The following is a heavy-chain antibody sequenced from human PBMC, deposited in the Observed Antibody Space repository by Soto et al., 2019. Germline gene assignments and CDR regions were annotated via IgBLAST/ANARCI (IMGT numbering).Heavy chain of an antibody. CDR3: AREGGSYAYFDY. V-gene: IGHV3-33*01. D-gene: IGHD1-26*01. Sequence: GGSLRLSCAASGFTFSSYGMHWVRQAPGKGLEWVAVIWYDGSNKYYADSVKGRFTISRDNSKNTLYLQMNSLRAEDTAVYYCAREGGSYAYFDYWGQGTLVTVS. CDR2: IWYDGSNK. J-gene: IGHJ4*02. CDR1: GFTFSSYG.